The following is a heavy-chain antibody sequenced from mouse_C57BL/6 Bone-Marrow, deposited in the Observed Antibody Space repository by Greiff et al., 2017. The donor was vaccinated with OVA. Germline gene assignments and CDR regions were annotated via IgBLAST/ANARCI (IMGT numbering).Heavy chain of an antibody. CDR2: INPYNGGT. CDR1: GYTFTDYY. D-gene: IGHD1-1*02. Sequence: VHVKQSGPVLVKPGASVKMSCKASGYTFTDYYMNWVKQSHGKSLEWIGVINPYNGGTSYNQKFKGKATLTVDKSSSTAYMELNSLTSEDSAVYYCAGLWPFAYWGQGTLVTVSA. V-gene: IGHV1-19*01. J-gene: IGHJ3*01. CDR3: AGLWPFAY.